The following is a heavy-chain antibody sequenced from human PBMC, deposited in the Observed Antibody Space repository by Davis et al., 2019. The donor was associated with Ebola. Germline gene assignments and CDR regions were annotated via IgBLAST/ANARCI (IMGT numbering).Heavy chain of an antibody. CDR2: ISWNSGSI. V-gene: IGHV3-9*01. Sequence: SLKISCAASGFTFDDYAMHWVRQAPGKGLEWVSGISWNSGSIGYADSVKGRFTISRDNSKNTLYLQMNSLRAEDTAVYYCARAGMQSFDYWGQGTLVTVSS. D-gene: IGHD1-1*01. J-gene: IGHJ4*02. CDR1: GFTFDDYA. CDR3: ARAGMQSFDY.